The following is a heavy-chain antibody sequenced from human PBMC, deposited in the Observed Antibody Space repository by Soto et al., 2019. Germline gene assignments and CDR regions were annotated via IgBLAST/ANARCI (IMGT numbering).Heavy chain of an antibody. V-gene: IGHV4-34*01. Sequence: SETLSLTCAVYGGSFSGYYWSWIRQPPGKGLEWIGEINHSGSTNYNPSLKSRVTISVDTSKNQFSLKLSSVTAADTAAYYCARLPLVAATLGYYYYGMDVWGQGTTVTV. CDR2: INHSGST. CDR3: ARLPLVAATLGYYYYGMDV. J-gene: IGHJ6*02. D-gene: IGHD2-15*01. CDR1: GGSFSGYY.